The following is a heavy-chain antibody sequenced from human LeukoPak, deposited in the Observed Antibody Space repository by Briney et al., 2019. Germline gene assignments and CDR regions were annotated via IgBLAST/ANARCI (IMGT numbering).Heavy chain of an antibody. Sequence: SETLSLTCTVSGGSISSYYWSWIRQPAGKGLEWIGRIYTSGSTNYNPSLKSRVTTSVDTSKNQFSLKLSSVTAADTAVYYCASATYYYDSLDYWGQGTLVTVSS. CDR3: ASATYYYDSLDY. CDR1: GGSISSYY. D-gene: IGHD3-22*01. J-gene: IGHJ4*02. CDR2: IYTSGST. V-gene: IGHV4-4*07.